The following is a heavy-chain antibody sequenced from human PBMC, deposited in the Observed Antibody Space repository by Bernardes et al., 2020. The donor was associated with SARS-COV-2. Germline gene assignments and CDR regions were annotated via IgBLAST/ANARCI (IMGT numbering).Heavy chain of an antibody. D-gene: IGHD2-2*01. V-gene: IGHV3-20*04. CDR2: INWNGGST. Sequence: GGSLRLSCAASGFTFDDYGMSWVRQAPGKGLEWVSGINWNGGSTGYADSVKGRFTISRDNAKNSLYLQMNSLRAEDTALYYCARVIYCSSTSCYVHYYYYMDVWGKGTTVTVSS. J-gene: IGHJ6*03. CDR3: ARVIYCSSTSCYVHYYYYMDV. CDR1: GFTFDDYG.